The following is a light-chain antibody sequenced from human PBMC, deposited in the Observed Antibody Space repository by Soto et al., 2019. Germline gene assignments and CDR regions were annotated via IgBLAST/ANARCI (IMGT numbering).Light chain of an antibody. V-gene: IGLV2-23*01. CDR1: SSDFGSYNL. CDR2: XXT. CDR3: CSYAASSTLL. J-gene: IGLJ2*01. Sequence: QSALTQPASVSGSPGQSITISCTGTSSDFGSYNLVSWYQQHPGKAPNLMIYXXTKRXSXXSYXFXGSRSGNTASLTISGLQAEDEADYYCCSYAASSTLLFGGGTQLTVL.